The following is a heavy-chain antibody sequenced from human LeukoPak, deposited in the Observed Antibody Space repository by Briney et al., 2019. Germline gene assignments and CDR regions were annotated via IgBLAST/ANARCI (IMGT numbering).Heavy chain of an antibody. CDR3: ARDTPYCSSTSCPGWFDP. CDR2: ISAYNGNT. V-gene: IGHV1-18*01. D-gene: IGHD2-2*01. J-gene: IGHJ5*02. Sequence: ASVKVSCKASGYTFTSHGISWVRQAPGQGLEWMGWISAYNGNTNYAQKLQGRVTMTTDTSTSTAYMELRSLRSDDTAVYYCARDTPYCSSTSCPGWFDPWGQGTLVTVSS. CDR1: GYTFTSHG.